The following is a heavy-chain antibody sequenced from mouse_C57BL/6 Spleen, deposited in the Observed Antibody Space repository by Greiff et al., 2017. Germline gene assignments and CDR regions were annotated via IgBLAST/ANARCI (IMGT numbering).Heavy chain of an antibody. Sequence: EVQGVESGGDLVKPGGSLKLSCAASGFTFSSYGMSWVRQTPDKRLEWVATISSGGSYTYYPDSVKGRFTISRDNAKNTLYLQMSSLKSEDTAMYYCARQRITTNAMDYWGQGTSVTVSS. V-gene: IGHV5-6*01. J-gene: IGHJ4*01. CDR3: ARQRITTNAMDY. CDR2: ISSGGSYT. D-gene: IGHD1-1*01. CDR1: GFTFSSYG.